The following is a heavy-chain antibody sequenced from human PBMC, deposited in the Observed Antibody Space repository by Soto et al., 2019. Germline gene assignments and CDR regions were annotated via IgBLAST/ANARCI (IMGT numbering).Heavy chain of an antibody. V-gene: IGHV3-23*01. Sequence: GGSLRLSCAASGFTFSSYAMSWVRQAPGKGLEWVSAISGSGGSTYYADSVKGRFTISRDNSKNTLYLQMNSLRAEDTAVYYCAKVPGYYDILTGYYRDYYYYGMDVWGQGTTVTVSS. CDR3: AKVPGYYDILTGYYRDYYYYGMDV. CDR2: ISGSGGST. J-gene: IGHJ6*02. CDR1: GFTFSSYA. D-gene: IGHD3-9*01.